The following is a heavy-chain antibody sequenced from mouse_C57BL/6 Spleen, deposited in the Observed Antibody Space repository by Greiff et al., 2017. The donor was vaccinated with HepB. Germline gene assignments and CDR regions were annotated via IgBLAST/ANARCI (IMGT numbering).Heavy chain of an antibody. CDR3: ATTTMVTTKGSWFAY. V-gene: IGHV2-9-1*01. CDR1: GFSLTSYA. D-gene: IGHD2-2*01. Sequence: QVQLKESGPGLVAPSQSLSITCTVSGFSLTSYAISWVRQPPGKGLEWLGVIWTGGGTNYNSALKSRLSISKDNSKSQVFLKMNSLQTDDTARYYCATTTMVTTKGSWFAYWGQGTLVTVSA. J-gene: IGHJ3*01. CDR2: IWTGGGT.